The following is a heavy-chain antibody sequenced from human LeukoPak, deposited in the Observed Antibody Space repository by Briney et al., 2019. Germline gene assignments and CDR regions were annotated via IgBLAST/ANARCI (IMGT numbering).Heavy chain of an antibody. CDR2: IDNSGSTI. J-gene: IGHJ4*02. Sequence: PGRSLRLSCAASGFTFSNFAMHWVRQAPGKGLEWVSYIDNSGSTINYADSVKGRFTISRDNAKNSVYLQMNSLRAEDTAVYYCARGGDTISHFDYWGQGTLVTVSS. D-gene: IGHD3-9*01. CDR1: GFTFSNFA. CDR3: ARGGDTISHFDY. V-gene: IGHV3-48*03.